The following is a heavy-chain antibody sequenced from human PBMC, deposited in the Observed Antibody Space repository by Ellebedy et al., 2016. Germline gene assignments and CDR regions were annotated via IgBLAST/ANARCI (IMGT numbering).Heavy chain of an antibody. Sequence: GESLKISXVVSGFTSSSYSMNWVRQASGKGLEWVASMSSSTRYIYYADPVKGRFTISRDSAKNSVYLQMNSLKVDDTDVYYCAREGGCSNYVCLADYWGQGTLVTVSS. V-gene: IGHV3-21*01. CDR3: AREGGCSNYVCLADY. J-gene: IGHJ4*02. D-gene: IGHD2-8*01. CDR1: GFTSSSYS. CDR2: MSSSTRYI.